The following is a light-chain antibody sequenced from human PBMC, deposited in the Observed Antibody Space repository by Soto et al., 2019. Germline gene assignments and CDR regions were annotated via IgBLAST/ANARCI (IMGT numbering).Light chain of an antibody. Sequence: EIVLTQSPGTRSSSPGERATLSCRASQSVSSSYLAWYQQKPGQAPRLLIYGASSRATGIPDRFSGSGSGTDFTLTISRLEPEDFAVYYCQQYDCSPLTFGGGTKVNIK. CDR1: QSVSSSY. J-gene: IGKJ4*01. V-gene: IGKV3-20*01. CDR2: GAS. CDR3: QQYDCSPLT.